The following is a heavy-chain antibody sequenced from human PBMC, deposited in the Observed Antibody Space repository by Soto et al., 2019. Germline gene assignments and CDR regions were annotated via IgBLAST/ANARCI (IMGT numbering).Heavy chain of an antibody. Sequence: GGSLRLSCAASGFTFSSYWMSWVRQAPGKGLEWVANIKQDGSEKYYVDSVKGRFTISRDNAKNSLYLQMNSLRAEDTAVYYCARANYDFWSGYLCYFDYWGQGTLVNVS. CDR3: ARANYDFWSGYLCYFDY. V-gene: IGHV3-7*01. D-gene: IGHD3-3*01. CDR1: GFTFSSYW. CDR2: IKQDGSEK. J-gene: IGHJ4*02.